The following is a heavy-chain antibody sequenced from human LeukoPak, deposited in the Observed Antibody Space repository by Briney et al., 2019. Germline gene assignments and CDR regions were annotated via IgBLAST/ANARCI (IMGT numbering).Heavy chain of an antibody. CDR3: ARGAGYNYPYYFDY. CDR2: ISSSSTI. Sequence: GGSLRLSCAASGFTFSTYSMNWVRQAPGKGLEWISYISSSSTIYYADSVKGRFTISRDNSKNTLYLQMNSLRAEDTAVYYCARGAGYNYPYYFDYWGQGTLVTVSS. D-gene: IGHD5-24*01. V-gene: IGHV3-48*01. CDR1: GFTFSTYS. J-gene: IGHJ4*02.